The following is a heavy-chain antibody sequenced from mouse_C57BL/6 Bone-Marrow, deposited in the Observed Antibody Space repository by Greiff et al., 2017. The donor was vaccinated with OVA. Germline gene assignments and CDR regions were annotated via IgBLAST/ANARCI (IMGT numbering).Heavy chain of an antibody. Sequence: VQLQQSGPELVKPGASVKISCKASGYAFSSSWMNWVKQRPGKGLEWIGRIYPGDGDTNYNGKFKGKATLTADKSSSTAYMQLSSLTSEDSAVYVCAGHEDGYYASYFDYWGQGTTLIVSS. D-gene: IGHD2-3*01. V-gene: IGHV1-82*01. CDR1: GYAFSSSW. CDR3: AGHEDGYYASYFDY. J-gene: IGHJ2*01. CDR2: IYPGDGDT.